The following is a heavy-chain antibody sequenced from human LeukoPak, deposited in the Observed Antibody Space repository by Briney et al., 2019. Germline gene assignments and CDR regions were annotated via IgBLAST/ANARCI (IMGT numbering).Heavy chain of an antibody. CDR1: GFNFNIYG. CDR3: SRDGSGSGDV. J-gene: IGHJ4*02. Sequence: GGSLRLSCAASGFNFNIYGMNWVRQAPGKGLEWVSSISSESTNIYYTDSVKGRFTIARDNAKNSLYLQMNSLIPEDTAVYYCSRDGSGSGDVWGQGTLVTVSS. V-gene: IGHV3-21*01. CDR2: ISSESTNI. D-gene: IGHD2-21*02.